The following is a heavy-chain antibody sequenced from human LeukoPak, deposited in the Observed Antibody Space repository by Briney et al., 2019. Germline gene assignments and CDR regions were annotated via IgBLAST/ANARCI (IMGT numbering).Heavy chain of an antibody. CDR3: ASITMVRGVISYFQH. CDR1: GGTFSSYA. D-gene: IGHD3-10*01. CDR2: IIPIFGTA. Sequence: SVKVSRKASGGTFSSYAISWVRQAPGQGLEWMGGIIPIFGTANYAQKFQGRVTITADESTSTAYMELSSLRSEDTAVYYCASITMVRGVISYFQHWGQGTMVTVSS. V-gene: IGHV1-69*01. J-gene: IGHJ1*01.